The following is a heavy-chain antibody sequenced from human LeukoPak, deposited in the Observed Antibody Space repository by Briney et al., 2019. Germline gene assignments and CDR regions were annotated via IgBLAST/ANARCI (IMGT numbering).Heavy chain of an antibody. Sequence: GGSLRLSRAASGFTFNNYWMTWVRQAPGKGLEWVANIKQDGSEKDYVDSVKGRFTTSRDNAKNSLFLQMNSLRAEDTAVYYCARDARYSDYVDAFDIWGQGTMVTVSS. CDR1: GFTFNNYW. V-gene: IGHV3-7*01. J-gene: IGHJ3*02. CDR2: IKQDGSEK. D-gene: IGHD5-12*01. CDR3: ARDARYSDYVDAFDI.